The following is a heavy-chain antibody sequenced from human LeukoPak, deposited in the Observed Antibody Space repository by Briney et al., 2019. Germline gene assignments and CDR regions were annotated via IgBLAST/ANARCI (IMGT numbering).Heavy chain of an antibody. D-gene: IGHD6-19*01. Sequence: GGSLRLSCAASGFTFSGYWMTWVRQAPGKGLEWVANIKQDGSEKNYVDSVKGRFTISRDDSKNTLYLQMNSLTAEDTAVYYCAKDLYSSGWYYFDYWGQGTLVTVSS. V-gene: IGHV3-7*03. CDR3: AKDLYSSGWYYFDY. J-gene: IGHJ4*02. CDR2: IKQDGSEK. CDR1: GFTFSGYW.